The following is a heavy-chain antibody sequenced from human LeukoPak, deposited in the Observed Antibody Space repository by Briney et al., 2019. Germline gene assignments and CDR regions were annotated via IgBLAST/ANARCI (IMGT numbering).Heavy chain of an antibody. V-gene: IGHV3-13*01. Sequence: GGSLRLSCAASGFTFSSYDMHWVRQATGKGLEWVSAIGTAGDTYYPGSVKGRFTISRENAKNSLYLQMNSLRAEDTAVYYCAREVVTQAIYSGYDAFDIWGQGTMVTVSS. CDR1: GFTFSSYD. D-gene: IGHD5-12*01. J-gene: IGHJ3*02. CDR2: IGTAGDT. CDR3: AREVVTQAIYSGYDAFDI.